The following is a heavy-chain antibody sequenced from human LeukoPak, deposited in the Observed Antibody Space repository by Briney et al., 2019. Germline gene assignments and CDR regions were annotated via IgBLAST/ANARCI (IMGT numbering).Heavy chain of an antibody. J-gene: IGHJ5*02. Sequence: PGRSLRLSCVASGFTFTGHSMHWVRQAPGKGLEWVAVVADDEKTIFYADSVKGRFTISRDNSKNTLYLQMNSLRAEDTAVYYCAKDRPNWNDPLNWFDPWGQGTLVTVSS. V-gene: IGHV3-30*04. CDR3: AKDRPNWNDPLNWFDP. CDR2: VADDEKTI. D-gene: IGHD1-1*01. CDR1: GFTFTGHS.